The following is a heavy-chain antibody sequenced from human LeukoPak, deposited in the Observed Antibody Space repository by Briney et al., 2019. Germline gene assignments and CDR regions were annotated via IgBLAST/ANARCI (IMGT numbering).Heavy chain of an antibody. CDR1: GFNFNSYT. Sequence: GGSLRLSCAASGFNFNSYTMNWVRQAPGKGLVWVSTISGSGGSTYYADSVKGRFTISRDNSKNTLSLQMNSLRAEDTALYYCAKAQCSGASCSRLDDWGQGTLVTVSS. D-gene: IGHD2-15*01. CDR3: AKAQCSGASCSRLDD. J-gene: IGHJ4*02. V-gene: IGHV3-23*01. CDR2: ISGSGGST.